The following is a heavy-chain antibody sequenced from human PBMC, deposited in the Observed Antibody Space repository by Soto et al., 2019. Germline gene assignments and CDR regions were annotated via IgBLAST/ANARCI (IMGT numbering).Heavy chain of an antibody. CDR3: ARDLTLRSGLDV. V-gene: IGHV3-33*01. Sequence: QVQLVESGGGVVQPGRSLRLSCAASGFTFSSYGMHWVRQAPGKGLEWVAVIWYDGSNKYYADSVKGRFTISRDNSKNTLYLQMNSLRAEDTAVYYCARDLTLRSGLDVWGQGTTVTVSS. CDR2: IWYDGSNK. D-gene: IGHD6-25*01. J-gene: IGHJ6*02. CDR1: GFTFSSYG.